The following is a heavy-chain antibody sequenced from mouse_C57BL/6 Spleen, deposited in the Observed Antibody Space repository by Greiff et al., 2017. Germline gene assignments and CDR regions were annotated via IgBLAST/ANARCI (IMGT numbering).Heavy chain of an antibody. V-gene: IGHV1-4*01. J-gene: IGHJ3*01. CDR2: INPSSGYT. D-gene: IGHD1-1*01. CDR3: ARDGSSFAY. CDR1: GYTFTSYT. Sequence: VQLKESGAELARPGASVKMSCKASGYTFTSYTMHWVKQRPGQGLEWIGYINPSSGYTKYNQKFKDKATLTADKSSSTAYMQLSSLTSEDSAVYYCARDGSSFAYWGQGTLVTVSA.